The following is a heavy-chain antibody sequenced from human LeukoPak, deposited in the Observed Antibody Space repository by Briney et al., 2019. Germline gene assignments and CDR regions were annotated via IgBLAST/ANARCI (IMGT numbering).Heavy chain of an antibody. CDR3: ARDRDSSSWFWGYAFDI. Sequence: PGGSLRLSCAASGFTFSSYAMHWVRQAPGKGLEWVAVISYDGSNKYYADSVKGRFTISRDNSKNTLYLQMNSLRAEDTAVYYCARDRDSSSWFWGYAFDIWGQGTMVTVSS. J-gene: IGHJ3*02. V-gene: IGHV3-30-3*01. CDR2: ISYDGSNK. CDR1: GFTFSSYA. D-gene: IGHD6-13*01.